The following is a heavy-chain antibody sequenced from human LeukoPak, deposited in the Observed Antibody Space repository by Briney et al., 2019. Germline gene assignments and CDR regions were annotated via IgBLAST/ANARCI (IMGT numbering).Heavy chain of an antibody. J-gene: IGHJ5*02. D-gene: IGHD1-1*01. CDR2: IIPILGIA. CDR1: GDTFISYT. Sequence: AASVKVSCKASGDTFISYTISGVRQAPGQGLEWMGRIIPILGIANYAQKFQGRVTITADKSTSTAYMELSSLRSEDTAVYYCARELERLGWFDPWGQGTLVTVSS. V-gene: IGHV1-69*04. CDR3: ARELERLGWFDP.